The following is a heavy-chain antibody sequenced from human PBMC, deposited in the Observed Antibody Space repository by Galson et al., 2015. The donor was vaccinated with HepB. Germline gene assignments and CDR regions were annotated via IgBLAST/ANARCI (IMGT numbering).Heavy chain of an antibody. J-gene: IGHJ4*02. CDR1: GFSFSWYW. CDR3: GGADLG. CDR2: IQPDGSEK. V-gene: IGHV3-7*03. Sequence: SLRLSCAASGFSFSWYWMTWVRQAPGKGLEWVATIQPDGSEKYYVDSVKGRFSISRDNGKNSVYLQMNSLRAEDTAVYYCGGADLGWGQGTLVTVSS.